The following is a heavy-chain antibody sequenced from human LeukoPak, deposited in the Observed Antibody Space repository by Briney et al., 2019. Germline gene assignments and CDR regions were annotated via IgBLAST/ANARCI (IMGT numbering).Heavy chain of an antibody. CDR2: ISSSGSTI. J-gene: IGHJ3*02. CDR3: ARAPGSSGYAFDI. Sequence: TGGSLRLSCAASGFTFSSYEMNWVRQAPGKGLEWLSYISSSGSTIYYADSVKGRFTISRDNAKNSLYLQLNSLRAEDTAVYYCARAPGSSGYAFDIWGQGTVVTVSP. CDR1: GFTFSSYE. D-gene: IGHD6-13*01. V-gene: IGHV3-48*03.